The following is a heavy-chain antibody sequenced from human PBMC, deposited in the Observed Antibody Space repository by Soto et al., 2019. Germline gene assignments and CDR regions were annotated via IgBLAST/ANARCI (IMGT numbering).Heavy chain of an antibody. D-gene: IGHD2-15*01. V-gene: IGHV4-39*01. CDR3: ARPVGYCSGGSCYNWFDP. Sequence: PSETLSLTCTVSGGSISSSSYYWGWIRQPPGKGLEWIGSIYYSGSTYYNPSLKSRVTISVDTSKNQFSLKLSSVTAADTAVYYCARPVGYCSGGSCYNWFDPWGQGTLVTVSS. CDR1: GGSISSSSYY. J-gene: IGHJ5*02. CDR2: IYYSGST.